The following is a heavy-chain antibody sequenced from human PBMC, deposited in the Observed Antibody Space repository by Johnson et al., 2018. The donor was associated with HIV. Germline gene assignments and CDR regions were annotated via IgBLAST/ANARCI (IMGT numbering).Heavy chain of an antibody. D-gene: IGHD2-2*01. CDR2: IKSKTDGGTT. V-gene: IGHV3-15*01. Sequence: VQLVESGEGLVKPGGSLRLSCAASGFTFSNAWMTWVRQAPGKGLEWVGRIKSKTDGGTTDYVAPVKGRFTISRDDSKNRMYLQMNSLRAEDTAVYYCVRHRGGPAAIQSLFDKWGQGTMVTVSS. J-gene: IGHJ3*02. CDR1: GFTFSNAW. CDR3: VRHRGGPAAIQSLFDK.